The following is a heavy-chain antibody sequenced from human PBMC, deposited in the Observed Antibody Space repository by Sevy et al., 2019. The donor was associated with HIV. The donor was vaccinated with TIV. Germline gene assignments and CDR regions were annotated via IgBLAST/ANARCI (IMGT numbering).Heavy chain of an antibody. V-gene: IGHV4-4*07. CDR2: INTSGST. Sequence: SETLSLTCTVSGDSFSSYFSAWIRQPAGKGLEWIGRINTSGSTNYNPSLKSRVTMSVDTSKSQFSLKVTSLTAADTAIYFCARSNWVTATNGFSKSYYFDYWGQGSLVTVSS. CDR3: ARSNWVTATNGFSKSYYFDY. D-gene: IGHD7-27*01. CDR1: GDSFSSYF. J-gene: IGHJ4*02.